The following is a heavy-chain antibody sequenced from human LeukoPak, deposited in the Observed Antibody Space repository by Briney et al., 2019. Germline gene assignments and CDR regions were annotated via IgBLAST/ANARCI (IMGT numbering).Heavy chain of an antibody. V-gene: IGHV4-30-4*01. CDR1: GGSISSGDYY. CDR2: IYYSGST. D-gene: IGHD5-18*01. J-gene: IGHJ4*02. Sequence: PSQTLSLTCTVSGGSISSGDYYWSWIRQPPGKGLEWIGYIYYSGSTYYNPSLKSRVTISVDTSKNQFSLKLSSVTAADTAVYYCARVVRGGYSYGIRDYWGQGTLVTVSS. CDR3: ARVVRGGYSYGIRDY.